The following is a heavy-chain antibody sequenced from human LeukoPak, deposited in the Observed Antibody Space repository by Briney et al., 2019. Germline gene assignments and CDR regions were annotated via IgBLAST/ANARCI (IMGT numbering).Heavy chain of an antibody. CDR1: GFTFDDYA. V-gene: IGHV3-9*01. CDR2: ISWNSGSI. D-gene: IGHD2-15*01. CDR3: AKDIYCSGGSCYSYMDG. Sequence: GGSLRLSCAASGFTFDDYAMHWVRQAPGKGLEWVSGISWNSGSIGYADSVKGRFTISRDNAKNSLYLQMNSLRAEDTALYYCAKDIYCSGGSCYSYMDGRGKGTTVTVSS. J-gene: IGHJ6*03.